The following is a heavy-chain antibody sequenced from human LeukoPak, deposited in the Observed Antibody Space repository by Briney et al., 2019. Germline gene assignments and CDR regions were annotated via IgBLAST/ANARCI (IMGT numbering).Heavy chain of an antibody. CDR3: ARGYSYGYYFDY. V-gene: IGHV3-7*04. D-gene: IGHD5-18*01. J-gene: IGHJ4*02. CDR2: IKQDGSEK. Sequence: VANIKQDGSEKYYVDSVKGRFTISRDNAKNSLYLQMNSLRAEDTAVYYCARGYSYGYYFDYWGQGTLVTVSS.